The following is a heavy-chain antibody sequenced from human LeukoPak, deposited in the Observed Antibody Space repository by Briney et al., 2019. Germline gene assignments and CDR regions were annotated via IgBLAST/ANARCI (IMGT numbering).Heavy chain of an antibody. D-gene: IGHD3-3*01. V-gene: IGHV3-9*01. J-gene: IGHJ6*02. Sequence: GRSLGLSCAASGFTFDDYAMHWVRQAPGKGLEWVSGISWNSGSIGYADSVKGRFTISRDNAKNSLYLQMSSLRAEDTALYYRAKDRVTIFGVVPGGVAYGMDVWGQGTTVTVSS. CDR2: ISWNSGSI. CDR3: AKDRVTIFGVVPGGVAYGMDV. CDR1: GFTFDDYA.